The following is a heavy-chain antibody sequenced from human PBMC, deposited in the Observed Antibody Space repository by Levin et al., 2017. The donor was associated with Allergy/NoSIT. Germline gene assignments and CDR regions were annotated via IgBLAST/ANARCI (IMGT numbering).Heavy chain of an antibody. CDR2: ISYDESDK. V-gene: IGHV3-30*18. Sequence: GWSLRLSCAASGFSFRSFGMHWVRQAPGKGLEWVAVISYDESDKFYADSVKGRFTISRDNTKNTLYLQMNSLRSEDAAVYYCAKDVVFGTSSWSLDFWGQGTLVTVSS. D-gene: IGHD6-13*01. CDR1: GFSFRSFG. J-gene: IGHJ4*02. CDR3: AKDVVFGTSSWSLDF.